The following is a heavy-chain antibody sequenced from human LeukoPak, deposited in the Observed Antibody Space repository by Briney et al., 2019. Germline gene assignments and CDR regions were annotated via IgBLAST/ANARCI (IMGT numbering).Heavy chain of an antibody. V-gene: IGHV1-2*06. CDR2: INPNSGGT. CDR3: ARQTVAGHFDY. Sequence: ASVKVSCKASGYTFTVYYMHWVRQAPGQGLEWMGRINPNSGGTNYAQKFQGRVTMTRDTSISTAYTELSRLRSDDTAVYYCARQTVAGHFDYWGQGTLVTVSS. CDR1: GYTFTVYY. J-gene: IGHJ4*02. D-gene: IGHD6-19*01.